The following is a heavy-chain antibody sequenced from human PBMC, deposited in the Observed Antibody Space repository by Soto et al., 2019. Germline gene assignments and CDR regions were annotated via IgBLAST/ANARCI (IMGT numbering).Heavy chain of an antibody. CDR3: ARGFYYSGMDV. CDR2: MNPNSGNA. V-gene: IGHV1-8*02. J-gene: IGHJ6*02. Sequence: QLVQSGAEVKKPGASVKVSCKASGYTFASFDINWVRQATGQGPEWMGWMNPNSGNAGYAQKFQGRVTMTRDTSISTAYMGLSSLTSDDTAVYYCARGFYYSGMDVWGQGTTVTVSS. CDR1: GYTFASFD.